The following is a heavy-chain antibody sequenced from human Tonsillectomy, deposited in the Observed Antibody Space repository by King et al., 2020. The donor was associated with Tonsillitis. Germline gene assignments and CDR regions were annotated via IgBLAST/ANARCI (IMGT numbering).Heavy chain of an antibody. CDR1: GGSFSGYY. J-gene: IGHJ6*03. CDR3: ARARRGTYDFWSGYYYYYYYMDV. D-gene: IGHD3-3*01. Sequence: VQLQQWGAGLLKPSETLSLTCAVYGGSFSGYYWSWIRQPPGKGLEWIGEINHSGSTNYNPSLKSRVTISVDTSKNPFSLKLSSVTAADTAVYYCARARRGTYDFWSGYYYYYYYMDVWGKGTTVTVSS. V-gene: IGHV4-34*01. CDR2: INHSGST.